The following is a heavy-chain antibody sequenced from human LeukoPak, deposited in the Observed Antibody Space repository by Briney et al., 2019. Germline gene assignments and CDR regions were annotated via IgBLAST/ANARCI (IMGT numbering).Heavy chain of an antibody. J-gene: IGHJ4*02. CDR3: AREWANQRQRRDY. CDR1: GFSVSGSF. Sequence: GGSLRLSCAASGFSVSGSFMSWVRQVPGKGLELVSVIYAGGTTNYADSVKGRFTISRDNSKNTLYLQMNDLRAEDTALYYCAREWANQRQRRDYWGQGTPVAVSS. CDR2: IYAGGTT. V-gene: IGHV3-53*01. D-gene: IGHD6-25*01.